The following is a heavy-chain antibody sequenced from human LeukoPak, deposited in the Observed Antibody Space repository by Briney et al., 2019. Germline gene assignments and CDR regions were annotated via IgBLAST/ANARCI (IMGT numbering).Heavy chain of an antibody. J-gene: IGHJ4*02. CDR1: GYTFSKYS. CDR2: ISGYNGKT. D-gene: IGHD1-7*01. Sequence: ASVKVSCKASGYTFSKYSINWVRQAPGQGLEWMGWISGYNGKTNYAQKLQDRVTMSTDTSTGTACLDVRSLTSDDTAVYYCARDHSNWNYAPDFWGQGTLVIVSS. CDR3: ARDHSNWNYAPDF. V-gene: IGHV1-18*01.